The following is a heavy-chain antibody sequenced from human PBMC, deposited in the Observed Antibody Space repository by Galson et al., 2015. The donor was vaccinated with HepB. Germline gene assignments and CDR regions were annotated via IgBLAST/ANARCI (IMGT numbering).Heavy chain of an antibody. Sequence: SLRLSCAASGFTFSSYSMNWVRQAPGEGLEWVSSISSSSSYIYYADSVKSRFTISRDNAKNSLYLQMNSLRAEDTAVYYCARPGQDIGLMDVWGQGTTVTVSS. V-gene: IGHV3-21*01. CDR2: ISSSSSYI. CDR3: ARPGQDIGLMDV. J-gene: IGHJ6*02. CDR1: GFTFSSYS. D-gene: IGHD2-15*01.